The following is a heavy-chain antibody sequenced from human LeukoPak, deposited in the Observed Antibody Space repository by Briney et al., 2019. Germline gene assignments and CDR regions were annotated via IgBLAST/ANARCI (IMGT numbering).Heavy chain of an antibody. D-gene: IGHD2-21*02. Sequence: GGSLRLSCAASGFTFSSYGMHWVRQAPGKGLEWVAVIWYDGSNKYYADSVKGRFTISRDNAKNSLYLQMNSLRAEDTAVYYCATQTTGDYYFDYWGQGTLVTVSS. CDR2: IWYDGSNK. CDR3: ATQTTGDYYFDY. J-gene: IGHJ4*02. V-gene: IGHV3-33*03. CDR1: GFTFSSYG.